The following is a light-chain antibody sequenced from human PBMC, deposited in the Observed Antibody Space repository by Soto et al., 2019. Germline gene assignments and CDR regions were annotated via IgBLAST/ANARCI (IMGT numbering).Light chain of an antibody. CDR3: SSYTDINLYV. CDR1: SSYVGGDNY. V-gene: IGLV2-14*03. J-gene: IGLJ1*01. CDR2: DVS. Sequence: QSALTQPASVSGSPGQSISISCTGTSSYVGGDNYVPWYQHQPGKAPKLVIFDVSGRPSGISNRFSGSKSGNTASLTISGLRPEDEADYYCSSYTDINLYVFGTGTKLTVL.